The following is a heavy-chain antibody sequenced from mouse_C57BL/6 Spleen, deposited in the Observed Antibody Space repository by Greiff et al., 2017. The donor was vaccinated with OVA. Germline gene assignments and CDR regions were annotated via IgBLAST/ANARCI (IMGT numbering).Heavy chain of an antibody. D-gene: IGHD1-1*02. CDR1: GFTFSDYG. CDR2: ISSCSSTI. Sequence: EVMLVESGGGLVKPGGSLKLSCAASGFTFSDYGMHWVRQAPEKGLEWVAYISSCSSTIYYADTVKGRFTISRDNAKNTMFLQMTSLCAVDTAMYYWARGEGWCDYWGKGATLTVAS. J-gene: IGHJ2*01. V-gene: IGHV5-17*01. CDR3: ARGEGWCDY.